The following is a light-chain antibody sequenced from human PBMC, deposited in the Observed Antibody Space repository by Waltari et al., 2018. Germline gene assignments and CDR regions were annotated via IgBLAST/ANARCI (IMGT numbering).Light chain of an antibody. Sequence: DIVMTQSPDSLAVSLGERATIHCKSSPSVLYSSNNKNYLPWYQQKPGQPPKLIIYWASTRESGVPDRFSGSGSGTDFTLTISSLQAEDVAVYYCQQHYGTPRTFGQGTKLEIK. CDR2: WAS. CDR3: QQHYGTPRT. CDR1: PSVLYSSNNKNY. J-gene: IGKJ2*01. V-gene: IGKV4-1*01.